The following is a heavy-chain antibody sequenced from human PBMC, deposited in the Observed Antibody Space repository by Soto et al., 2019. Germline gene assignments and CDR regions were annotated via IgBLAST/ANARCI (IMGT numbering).Heavy chain of an antibody. J-gene: IGHJ4*02. D-gene: IGHD3-10*01. CDR3: ARGITMVRGHKRGNYYFDY. CDR1: GYTFTSYD. V-gene: IGHV1-8*01. CDR2: MNPNSGNT. Sequence: QVQLVQSGAEVKKPGASVKVSCKASGYTFTSYDINWVRQATGQGLEWMGWMNPNSGNTGYAQKFQGRVTMTRNTSISTAYMELSSLRSEDTAVYYCARGITMVRGHKRGNYYFDYWGQGTLVTVSS.